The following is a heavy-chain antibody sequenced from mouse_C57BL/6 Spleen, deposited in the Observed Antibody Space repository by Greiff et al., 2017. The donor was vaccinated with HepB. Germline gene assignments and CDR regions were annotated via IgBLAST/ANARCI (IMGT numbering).Heavy chain of an antibody. CDR2: IYPGDGDT. CDR3: ARSITTVVATDWYFDV. V-gene: IGHV1-80*01. J-gene: IGHJ1*03. Sequence: QVQLQQSGAELVKPGASVKISCKASGYAFSSYWMNWVKQRPGKGLEWIGQIYPGDGDTNYNGKFKGKATLTADKSSSTAYMQLSSLTSEDSAVYCCARSITTVVATDWYFDVWGTGTTVTVSS. D-gene: IGHD1-1*01. CDR1: GYAFSSYW.